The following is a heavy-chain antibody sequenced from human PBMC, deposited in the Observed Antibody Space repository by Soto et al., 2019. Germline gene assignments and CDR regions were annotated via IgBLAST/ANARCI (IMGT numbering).Heavy chain of an antibody. D-gene: IGHD1-26*01. CDR2: IDPGDSYT. CDR1: GYTFANYW. Sequence: PGESLKISCEGSGYTFANYWIIWVRHMPGKGLEWVGRIDPGDSYTNYSPSFQGHVTLSADKSITTAYLQWSSLRASDTAIYYCARQSPWSNDAFDFWGQGTRVTVSS. CDR3: ARQSPWSNDAFDF. V-gene: IGHV5-10-1*01. J-gene: IGHJ3*01.